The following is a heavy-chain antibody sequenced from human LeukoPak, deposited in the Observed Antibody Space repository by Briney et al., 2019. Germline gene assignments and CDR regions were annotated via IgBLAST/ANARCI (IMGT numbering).Heavy chain of an antibody. CDR2: ISWNSGSI. CDR3: AKDMWRNTAMVGYFDY. J-gene: IGHJ4*02. V-gene: IGHV3-9*01. Sequence: GGSLRLSCAASGFTFDDYAMHWVRQAPGKGLEWVSGISWNSGSIGYADSVKGRFTISRDNAKNSLYLQMNSLRAEDTALYYCAKDMWRNTAMVGYFDYWGQGTLVTVSS. D-gene: IGHD5-18*01. CDR1: GFTFDDYA.